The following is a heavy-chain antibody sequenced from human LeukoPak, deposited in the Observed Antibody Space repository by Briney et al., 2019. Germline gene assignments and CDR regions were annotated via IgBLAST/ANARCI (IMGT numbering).Heavy chain of an antibody. J-gene: IGHJ4*02. CDR2: ISAYNGNT. V-gene: IGHV1-18*01. D-gene: IGHD4-23*01. CDR1: GYTFTSYG. Sequence: GASVKVSRKASGYTFTSYGFSWVRQPPGQGLEWMGWISAYNGNTNYAQKLQGRVTMTTDTSTSTAYMELRSLRSDDTAVYYCARLSDYGGYYFDYWGQGTLVTVSS. CDR3: ARLSDYGGYYFDY.